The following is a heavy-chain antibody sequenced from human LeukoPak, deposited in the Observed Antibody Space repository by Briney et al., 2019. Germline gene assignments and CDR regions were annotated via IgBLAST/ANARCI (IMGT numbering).Heavy chain of an antibody. CDR2: INLRSGGT. J-gene: IGHJ4*02. CDR3: RLVTTGDY. D-gene: IGHD3-9*01. Sequence: ASVKVSCKTSGYTFTGYYMHWVRQAPGQGLEWMGRINLRSGGTNYAQKFRGRVTVTRDTSISTVYMELSRLRSDDTAVYYCRLVTTGDYWGQGTLVTVSS. CDR1: GYTFTGYY. V-gene: IGHV1-2*06.